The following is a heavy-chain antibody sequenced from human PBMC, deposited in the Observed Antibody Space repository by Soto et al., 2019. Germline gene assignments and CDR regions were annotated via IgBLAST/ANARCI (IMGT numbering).Heavy chain of an antibody. Sequence: QLQLQESGSGLVKPSQTLSLTCAVSGGSISSGGYSWSWIRQPPGKGLEWIWYIYHSGSTYYNPSLKSRVTISVDRSKNQFSLKLSSVTAADTAVYYCAREVVAATDPYFDYWGQGTLVTVSS. CDR1: GGSISSGGYS. CDR2: IYHSGST. J-gene: IGHJ4*02. V-gene: IGHV4-30-2*01. CDR3: AREVVAATDPYFDY. D-gene: IGHD2-15*01.